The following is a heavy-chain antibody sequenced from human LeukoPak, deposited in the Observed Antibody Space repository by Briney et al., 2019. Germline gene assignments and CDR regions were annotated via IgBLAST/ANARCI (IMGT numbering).Heavy chain of an antibody. CDR3: ARARSSWFFDY. J-gene: IGHJ4*02. Sequence: NPPETLSLTCTVSGGSISGYYWSWIRQPPGNGLEWIGYIYYSGTTNYNPSLKSRVTISVDTSKNQFSLKLSSMTAADTAVYFCARARSSWFFDYWGQGTLVTVSS. D-gene: IGHD6-13*01. V-gene: IGHV4-59*01. CDR2: IYYSGTT. CDR1: GGSISGYY.